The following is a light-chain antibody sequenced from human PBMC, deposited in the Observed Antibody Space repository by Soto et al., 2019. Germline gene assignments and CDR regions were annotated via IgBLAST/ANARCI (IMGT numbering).Light chain of an antibody. CDR3: SSRTSSSTVV. CDR2: EVS. J-gene: IGLJ7*01. V-gene: IGLV2-14*01. Sequence: QSALTQPASVSGSPGQSITISCTGTSSDVGAYNYVTWYQQHPGKAPKLMIYEVSNRPSGVSNRFSGSKSGNMASLTISGLRAEDEADYYCSSRTSSSTVVFGGGTQLTVL. CDR1: SSDVGAYNY.